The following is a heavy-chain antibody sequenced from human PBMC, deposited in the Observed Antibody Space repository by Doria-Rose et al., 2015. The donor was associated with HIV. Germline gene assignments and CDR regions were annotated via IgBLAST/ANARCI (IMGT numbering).Heavy chain of an antibody. CDR1: GVSLSSPGMG. D-gene: IGHD6-13*01. Sequence: QITLKESGPVLVKPTETLTLTCTVSGVSLSSPGMGVSWIRQHPGKALEWLANIFSDDDRSYKTSLKSRLNISRCTSKGQVVLTMTDLDPVDTATYYCARIKSSRWYHKYYFDFWGQGTLVIVSA. CDR2: IFSDDDR. CDR3: ARIKSSRWYHKYYFDF. V-gene: IGHV2-26*01. J-gene: IGHJ4*02.